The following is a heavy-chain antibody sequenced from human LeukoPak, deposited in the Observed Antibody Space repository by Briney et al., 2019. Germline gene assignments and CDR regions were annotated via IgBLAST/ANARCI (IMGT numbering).Heavy chain of an antibody. CDR1: GFTFSSYS. V-gene: IGHV3-48*01. D-gene: IGHD3-3*01. J-gene: IGHJ6*03. CDR3: ANLTEHYDFWSGNYYYYMDV. Sequence: GGSLRLSCAASGFTFSSYSMNWVRQAPGKGLEWVSYISSSSSTIYYADSVKGRFTISRDNAKNSLYLQMNSLRAEDTAVYYCANLTEHYDFWSGNYYYYMDVWGKGTTVTVSS. CDR2: ISSSSSTI.